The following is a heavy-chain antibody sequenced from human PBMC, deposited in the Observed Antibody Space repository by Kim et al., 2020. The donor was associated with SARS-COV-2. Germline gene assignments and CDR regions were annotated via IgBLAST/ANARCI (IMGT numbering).Heavy chain of an antibody. CDR1: GASISSNNW. J-gene: IGHJ6*02. D-gene: IGHD6-19*01. V-gene: IGHV4-4*02. CDR3: ARPVAGSVWDV. Sequence: SGTLSLTCGVSGASISSNNWWTWVRQPPGKGLEWIGDIYHSGTTNYNPSLKSRVTISVDKSKNQFFLNLRSMTAADTAVYYCARPVAGSVWDVWGQGTTV. CDR2: IYHSGTT.